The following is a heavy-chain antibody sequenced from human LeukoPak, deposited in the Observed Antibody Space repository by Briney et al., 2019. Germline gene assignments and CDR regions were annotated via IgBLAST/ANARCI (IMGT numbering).Heavy chain of an antibody. V-gene: IGHV3-23*01. CDR2: ISGSCGST. D-gene: IGHD3-10*01. Sequence: GGSLRLSCAASGFTFSSYAMSWVRQAPGKGLEWVSAISGSCGSTYYADSVKGRFTISRDNSKNTLYLQMNSLRAEDTAVYYCARVLSGRGSLYSYYYYMDVWGKGTTVTISS. CDR1: GFTFSSYA. J-gene: IGHJ6*03. CDR3: ARVLSGRGSLYSYYYYMDV.